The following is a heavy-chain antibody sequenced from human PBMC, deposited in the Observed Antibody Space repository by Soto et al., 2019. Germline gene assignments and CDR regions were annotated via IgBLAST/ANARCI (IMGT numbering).Heavy chain of an antibody. V-gene: IGHV3-15*07. J-gene: IGHJ4*02. CDR3: SSCANYYFDY. CDR1: GLTLSNVY. Sequence: EVQLVESGGGLVKPGGSLRLSCVVSGLTLSNVYMNWVRQAPGKGLEWVGRIKSKTAGGTTEYAAPVKGRFTISRDDSENTLFLHINSLKTEDTAVYYCSSCANYYFDYWGQGALVTVSS. CDR2: IKSKTAGGTT. D-gene: IGHD2-8*01.